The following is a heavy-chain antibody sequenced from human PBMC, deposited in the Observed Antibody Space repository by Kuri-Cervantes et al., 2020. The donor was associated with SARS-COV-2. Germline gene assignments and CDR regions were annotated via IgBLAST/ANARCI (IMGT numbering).Heavy chain of an antibody. V-gene: IGHV4-31*03. CDR3: ASALIRGTTPPSGYSFAY. J-gene: IGHJ4*02. CDR2: IFYSGGT. Sequence: LRPPCTVSGGPISSGGYYWSLIRQHPGKGLEWIGYIFYSGGTYYNPSLKSRVTISIDTSKSQFSLKLSAVTAADTAVYYCASALIRGTTPPSGYSFAYWGQGTLVTVSS. CDR1: GGPISSGGYY. D-gene: IGHD1-26*01.